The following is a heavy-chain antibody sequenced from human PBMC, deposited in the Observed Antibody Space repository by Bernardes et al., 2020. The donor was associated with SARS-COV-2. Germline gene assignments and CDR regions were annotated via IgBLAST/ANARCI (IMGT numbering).Heavy chain of an antibody. V-gene: IGHV1-69*11. J-gene: IGHJ4*02. Sequence: SVKVSCKASGGTFKSYALSWVRQAPGQGLEWMARITPVLGTSYYAQKFQGRITLTADESTSTTYMELISLGSEDTAVYYCARMASKLGDDYWGQGTLVTVSS. CDR2: ITPVLGTS. CDR3: ARMASKLGDDY. D-gene: IGHD3-10*01. CDR1: GGTFKSYA.